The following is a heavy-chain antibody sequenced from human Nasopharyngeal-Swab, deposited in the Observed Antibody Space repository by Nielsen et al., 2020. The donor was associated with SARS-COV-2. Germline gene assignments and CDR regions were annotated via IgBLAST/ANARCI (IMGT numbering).Heavy chain of an antibody. CDR2: ISSSSSYI. D-gene: IGHD5-18*01. V-gene: IGHV3-21*01. Sequence: WIRQPPGKGLEWVSSISSSSSYIYYADSVTGRFTISRDNAKNSLYLQMNSLRAEDTAVYYCARADSYGYRGPFDYWGQGTLVTVSS. CDR3: ARADSYGYRGPFDY. J-gene: IGHJ4*02.